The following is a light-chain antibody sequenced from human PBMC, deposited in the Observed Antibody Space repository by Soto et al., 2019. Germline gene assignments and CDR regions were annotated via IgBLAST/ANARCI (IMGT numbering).Light chain of an antibody. J-gene: IGKJ3*01. Sequence: DIQLTQSTSSLSASVGDRVTLTCRASHNINSLLNWYQQKPGKAPKVLIYAASKLETGVSSRFSVSGSGTDFTLTISGLQPEDSATYYCQQSFSSPFTFGPGTKVHIK. CDR3: QQSFSSPFT. CDR1: HNINSL. V-gene: IGKV1-39*01. CDR2: AAS.